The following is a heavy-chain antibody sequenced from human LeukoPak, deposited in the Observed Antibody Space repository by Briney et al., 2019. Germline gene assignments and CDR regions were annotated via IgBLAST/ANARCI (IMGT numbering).Heavy chain of an antibody. CDR2: ISMNSDVI. V-gene: IGHV3-11*01. D-gene: IGHD3-22*01. J-gene: IGHJ4*02. CDR1: GFTFTDHY. CDR3: ARDAFVSGYYDY. Sequence: GGSLRLSCATSGFTFTDHYLTWIRQAPGKGLEWVAYISMNSDVIYYSDSVRGRFTISRDSAKNSMFLQMNSLRVEDTAMYFCARDAFVSGYYDYWGQGTLVTVSS.